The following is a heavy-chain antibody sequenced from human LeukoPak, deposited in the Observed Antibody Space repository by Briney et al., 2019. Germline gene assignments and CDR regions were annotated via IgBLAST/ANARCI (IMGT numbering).Heavy chain of an antibody. D-gene: IGHD3-10*01. V-gene: IGHV3-21*04. CDR2: ISGSNSYI. CDR1: GFTFSSYT. Sequence: GGSLRLSCAASGFTFSSYTMHWIRQAPGKGLEWVSSISGSNSYIFYADSVKGRFTVSRDNAKDSLYLQMNSLRAEDTAVYYCARDYYDSGSPIRRLDYWGQGTLVTVSS. J-gene: IGHJ4*02. CDR3: ARDYYDSGSPIRRLDY.